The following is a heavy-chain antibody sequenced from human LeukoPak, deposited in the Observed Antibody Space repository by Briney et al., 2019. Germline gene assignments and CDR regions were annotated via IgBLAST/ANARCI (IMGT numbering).Heavy chain of an antibody. V-gene: IGHV3-20*04. Sequence: GGSLRLSCAASGFTFDNYGMSWVRQAPGKGLEWVSGINWNGGSTDYADSVKGRFTISRDNAKNSLYLQMNSLRAEDTAVYYCARGVRIAAAGTSLDYWGQGTLVTVSS. CDR2: INWNGGST. CDR3: ARGVRIAAAGTSLDY. D-gene: IGHD6-13*01. J-gene: IGHJ4*02. CDR1: GFTFDNYG.